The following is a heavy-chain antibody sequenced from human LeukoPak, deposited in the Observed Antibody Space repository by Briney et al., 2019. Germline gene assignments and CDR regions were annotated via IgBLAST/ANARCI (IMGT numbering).Heavy chain of an antibody. V-gene: IGHV3-23*01. J-gene: IGHJ3*02. D-gene: IGHD3-22*01. Sequence: GGSLRLSCAASGFTFSSYAMSWVRQAPGKGLEWVSAISGSGGSTYYADSVKGRFTISRDNAKNSLYLQMNSLRAEDTAVYYCASQDYYDSSGYYVTDAFDIWGQGTMVTVSS. CDR1: GFTFSSYA. CDR2: ISGSGGST. CDR3: ASQDYYDSSGYYVTDAFDI.